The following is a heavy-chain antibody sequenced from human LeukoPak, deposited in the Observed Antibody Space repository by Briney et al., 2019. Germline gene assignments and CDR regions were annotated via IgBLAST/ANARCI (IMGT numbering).Heavy chain of an antibody. CDR3: ARGNTGYSSAWGRDFDY. Sequence: GRSLRLSCAASGFSVGGHYMSWVRQAPGGGLEWVSFIYSGGDTYYADSVKGRFTISRDTSKNTLYLQMNGLRAEDTAVYYCARGNTGYSSAWGRDFDYWGREPWSPSPQ. CDR1: GFSVGGHY. J-gene: IGHJ4*02. V-gene: IGHV3-66*01. CDR2: IYSGGDT. D-gene: IGHD6-19*01.